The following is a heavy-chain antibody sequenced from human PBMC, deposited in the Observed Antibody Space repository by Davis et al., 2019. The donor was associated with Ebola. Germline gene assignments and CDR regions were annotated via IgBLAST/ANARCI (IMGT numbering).Heavy chain of an antibody. CDR3: ARDPPPIRYDYYYGMDV. Sequence: AASVKVSCKASGYTFTSYGISWVRQAPGQGLEWMGWISAYNGNTNYAQKLQGRVTMTTDTSTSTAYMELRSLRSDDTAVYYSARDPPPIRYDYYYGMDVWGQGTTVTVSS. CDR1: GYTFTSYG. D-gene: IGHD2-2*02. V-gene: IGHV1-18*01. J-gene: IGHJ6*02. CDR2: ISAYNGNT.